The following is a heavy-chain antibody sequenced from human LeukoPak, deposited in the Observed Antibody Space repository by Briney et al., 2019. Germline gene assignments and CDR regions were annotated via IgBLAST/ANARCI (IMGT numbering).Heavy chain of an antibody. D-gene: IGHD1-1*01. Sequence: GGSLRLSCGASGFTFTTHWIHWVRQAPGKGLVWVSRIKPDGSDTNYADSVKSRFTISRDNAKNTVYLQMNSLRAEDTAVYYCARETGKRGMDVWGQGTTVTVSS. V-gene: IGHV3-74*01. CDR3: ARETGKRGMDV. J-gene: IGHJ6*02. CDR2: IKPDGSDT. CDR1: GFTFTTHW.